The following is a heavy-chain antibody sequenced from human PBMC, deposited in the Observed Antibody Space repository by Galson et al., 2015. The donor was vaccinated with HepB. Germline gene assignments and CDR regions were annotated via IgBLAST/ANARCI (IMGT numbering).Heavy chain of an antibody. CDR3: AKGGRFFLSLFDY. J-gene: IGHJ4*02. V-gene: IGHV1-2*02. CDR2: INPNSGGT. Sequence: SVKVSCTASGYTFTGYYMHWVRQAPGQGLEWMGWINPNSGGTNYAQKFQGRVTMTRDKSISTAYMELSRLRSDDTAVYYCAKGGRFFLSLFDYWGQGTLVTVSS. D-gene: IGHD3-3*01. CDR1: GYTFTGYY.